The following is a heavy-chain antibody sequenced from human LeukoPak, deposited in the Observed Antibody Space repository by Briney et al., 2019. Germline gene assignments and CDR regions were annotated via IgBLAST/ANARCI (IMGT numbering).Heavy chain of an antibody. V-gene: IGHV1-8*01. CDR3: AGGVEGWLQFYVDY. J-gene: IGHJ4*02. Sequence: GASVKVSCKASGYTFTSYDINWVRQATGQGLEWMGWMNPNSGNTGYAQKFQGRVTMTRNTSISTAYMELSSLRSEDTAVYYCAGGVEGWLQFYVDYWGQGTLVTVSS. D-gene: IGHD5-12*01. CDR2: MNPNSGNT. CDR1: GYTFTSYD.